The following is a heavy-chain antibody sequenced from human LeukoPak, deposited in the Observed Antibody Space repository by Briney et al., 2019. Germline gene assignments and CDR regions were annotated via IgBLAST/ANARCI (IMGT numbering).Heavy chain of an antibody. CDR2: ISAYNGNT. J-gene: IGHJ1*01. Sequence: ASVKVSCKASGYTFTSYGISWVPQAPGQGLEWMGWISAYNGNTNYAQKLQGRVTITTDTSTSTAYMELRSLRSDDTAVYYCARTTYYYDSSGYFQHWGQGTLVTVSS. CDR3: ARTTYYYDSSGYFQH. CDR1: GYTFTSYG. V-gene: IGHV1-18*01. D-gene: IGHD3-22*01.